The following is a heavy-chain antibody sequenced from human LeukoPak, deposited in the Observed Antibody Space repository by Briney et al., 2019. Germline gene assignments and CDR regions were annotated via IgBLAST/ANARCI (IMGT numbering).Heavy chain of an antibody. D-gene: IGHD6-19*01. CDR3: ARRRAGSGFRSRNNWFDP. J-gene: IGHJ5*02. V-gene: IGHV4-34*01. CDR2: INHSGST. CDR1: GGSFSGYY. Sequence: SETLSLTCAVYGGSFSGYYWRWIRQPPGKGLEWIGEINHSGSTNYNPSLKSRVTISVDTSKNQFSLKLSSVTAADTAVNYCARRRAGSGFRSRNNWFDPWGQGTLVTVSS.